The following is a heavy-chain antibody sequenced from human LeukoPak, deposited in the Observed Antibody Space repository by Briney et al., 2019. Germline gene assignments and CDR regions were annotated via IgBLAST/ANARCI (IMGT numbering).Heavy chain of an antibody. CDR1: GFTFSSYG. CDR3: AKSAVAGTGIDY. V-gene: IGHV3-30*18. J-gene: IGHJ4*02. Sequence: PGGSLRLSCAASGFTFSSYGMHWVRQAPGKGLEWVAVISYDGSNKYYADSVKGRFTISRDNSKNTLYLQMNSLRAEDTAVYYCAKSAVAGTGIDYWGQGTLVTVSS. D-gene: IGHD6-19*01. CDR2: ISYDGSNK.